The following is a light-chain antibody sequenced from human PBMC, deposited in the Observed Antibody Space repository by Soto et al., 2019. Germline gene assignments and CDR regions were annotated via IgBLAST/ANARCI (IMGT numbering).Light chain of an antibody. CDR2: DAY. J-gene: IGKJ5*01. CDR3: QQRHMWPIT. Sequence: LTQSPVTLSLSPGERATLSCRASQSFRGLLAWYQQKPGQAPRLLIYDAYNRATGIPPRFSGSGSGTDFTLTISSLEPEDSAVYYCQQRHMWPITFGQGTRLWRL. V-gene: IGKV3-11*01. CDR1: QSFRGL.